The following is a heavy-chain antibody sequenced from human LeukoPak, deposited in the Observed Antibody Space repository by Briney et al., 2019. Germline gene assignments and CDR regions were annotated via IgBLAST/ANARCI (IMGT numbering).Heavy chain of an antibody. J-gene: IGHJ4*02. CDR1: GGSVSSSNW. CDR3: ARDWDGFDY. V-gene: IGHV4-4*02. D-gene: IGHD1-26*01. CDR2: IYHSGST. Sequence: SETLSLTCAVSGGSVSSSNWWSWVRQPPGKGLEWIGEIYHSGSTNYNPSLKRRVTISVDKSKNQFSLKLSSVTAADTAVYYFARDWDGFDYWGQGTLVTVSS.